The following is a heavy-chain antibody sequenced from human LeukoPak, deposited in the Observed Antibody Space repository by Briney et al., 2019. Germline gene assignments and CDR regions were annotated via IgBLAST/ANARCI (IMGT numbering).Heavy chain of an antibody. D-gene: IGHD4-23*01. J-gene: IGHJ3*02. V-gene: IGHV1-69*04. Sequence: SVKVSCKASGYTFSSYAISWVRQAPGQGLERMGRIIPILGIANYAQKFQGRVTITADKSTSTAYMELSSLRSEDTAVYYCARDPHDYGGNSDAFDIWGQGTMVTVSS. CDR1: GYTFSSYA. CDR3: ARDPHDYGGNSDAFDI. CDR2: IIPILGIA.